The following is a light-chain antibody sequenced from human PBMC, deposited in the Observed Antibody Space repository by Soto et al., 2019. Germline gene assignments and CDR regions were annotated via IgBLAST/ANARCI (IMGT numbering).Light chain of an antibody. CDR2: GAS. Sequence: EMGWTQSPGTLSLSPGERATLSCRASQSVSSSYLAWYQQKPGQAPRLLIYGASSRATGIPDRFSGSGSGTDFTLTISRLEPEDFAVYYCHQYGSSPYTFGQGTKVDIK. CDR1: QSVSSSY. V-gene: IGKV3-20*01. CDR3: HQYGSSPYT. J-gene: IGKJ2*01.